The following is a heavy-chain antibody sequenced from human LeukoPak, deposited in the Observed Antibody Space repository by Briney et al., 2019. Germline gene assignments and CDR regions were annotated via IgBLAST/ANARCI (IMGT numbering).Heavy chain of an antibody. J-gene: IGHJ3*02. CDR1: GYTFTSYY. V-gene: IGHV1-46*01. D-gene: IGHD4-23*01. CDR3: ARVRDYGGNTDAFDI. Sequence: GASVKVSCKASGYTFTSYYMHWVRQAPGQGLEWMGIINPSGGSTSYAHKFQGRVTMTRDTSTSTVYMELSSLRSEDTAMYYCARVRDYGGNTDAFDIWGQGTMVTVSS. CDR2: INPSGGST.